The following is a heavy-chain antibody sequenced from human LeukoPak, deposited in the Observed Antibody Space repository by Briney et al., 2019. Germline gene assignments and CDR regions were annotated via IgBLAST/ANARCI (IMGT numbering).Heavy chain of an antibody. J-gene: IGHJ4*02. D-gene: IGHD6-6*01. CDR1: GFTFSIYG. CDR3: ARAYSSSAFDY. V-gene: IGHV3-33*01. Sequence: GGSLRLSCAAFGFTFSIYGMHWVRQAPGKGLEWVAVIWYDGSNKYYADSVKGRFTISRDNSKNTLYLQMNSLRAEDTAVYYCARAYSSSAFDYWGQGTLVTVSS. CDR2: IWYDGSNK.